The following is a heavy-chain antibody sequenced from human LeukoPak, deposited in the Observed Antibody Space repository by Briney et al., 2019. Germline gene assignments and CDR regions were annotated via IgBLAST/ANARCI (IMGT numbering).Heavy chain of an antibody. CDR1: GFTFSTYG. J-gene: IGHJ3*02. V-gene: IGHV3-30*03. CDR2: ISYDGSNK. Sequence: GRSLRLSCAASGFTFSTYGMHWVRQAPGKGLEWVAVISYDGSNKYYADSVKGRFTISRDNSKNTLYLQMNSLRAEDTAVYYCARARSSAFDIWGQGTMVTVSS. CDR3: ARARSSAFDI. D-gene: IGHD3-10*01.